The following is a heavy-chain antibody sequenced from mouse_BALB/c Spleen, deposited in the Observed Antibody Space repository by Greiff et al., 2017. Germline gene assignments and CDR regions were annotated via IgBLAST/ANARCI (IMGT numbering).Heavy chain of an antibody. CDR1: GFTFSSYT. Sequence: EVHLVESGGGLVKPGGSLKLSCAASGFTFSSYTMSWVRQTPEKRLEWVATISSGGGNTYYPDSVKGRFTISRDNAKNNLYLQMSSLRSEDTALYYCASMSTTGYFDVWGAGTTVTVSS. CDR2: ISSGGGNT. V-gene: IGHV5-9*03. D-gene: IGHD2-4*01. J-gene: IGHJ1*01. CDR3: ASMSTTGYFDV.